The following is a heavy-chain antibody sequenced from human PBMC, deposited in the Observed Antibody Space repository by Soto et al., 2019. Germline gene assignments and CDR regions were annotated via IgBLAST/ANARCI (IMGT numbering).Heavy chain of an antibody. D-gene: IGHD6-13*01. J-gene: IGHJ4*02. CDR2: VGGSGVNT. CDR3: AKEQLAAAGLRYFDY. CDR1: GFTFSSYA. Sequence: VQLLESGGGLVQPGGSLRLSCAASGFTFSSYAMSWVRQAPGKGLEWVSVVGGSGVNTFYADSVKGGFTISRDNSKDTLFLQMNSLRVEDTAVYYCAKEQLAAAGLRYFDYWGQGTLVTVSS. V-gene: IGHV3-23*01.